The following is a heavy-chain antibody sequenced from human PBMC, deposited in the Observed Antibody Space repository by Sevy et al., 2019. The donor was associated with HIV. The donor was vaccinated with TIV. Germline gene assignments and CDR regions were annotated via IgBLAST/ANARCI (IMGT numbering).Heavy chain of an antibody. D-gene: IGHD7-27*01. J-gene: IGHJ3*02. CDR1: GGSTSSYY. V-gene: IGHV4-4*07. CDR3: ARLGWTNNAFDI. CDR2: IYTSGST. Sequence: SETRSLTCTVSGGSTSSYYWSWIRQPAGKGLEWIGRIYTSGSTNYNPSLKSRVTMSVDTSKNQFSLKLSSVTAADTAVYYCARLGWTNNAFDIWGQGTMVTVSS.